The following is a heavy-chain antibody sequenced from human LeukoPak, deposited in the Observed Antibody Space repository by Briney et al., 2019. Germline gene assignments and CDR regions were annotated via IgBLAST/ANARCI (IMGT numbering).Heavy chain of an antibody. V-gene: IGHV3-7*01. CDR3: TRMYLYESSGYRSSDY. Sequence: GGSLRLSCVTSGFTFGNYWMSWVRQAPGKGLEWVAKVKEDGSEKNYVDSVKGRFTISRDNAENAVHLEMNSLRAEDTAIYYCTRMYLYESSGYRSSDYWGQGTLVTVSS. J-gene: IGHJ4*02. D-gene: IGHD3-22*01. CDR1: GFTFGNYW. CDR2: VKEDGSEK.